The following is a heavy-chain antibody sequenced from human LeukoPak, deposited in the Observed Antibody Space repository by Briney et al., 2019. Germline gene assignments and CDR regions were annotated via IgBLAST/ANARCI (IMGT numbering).Heavy chain of an antibody. Sequence: SGPTLVKPTQTPTLTCTFSGFSLSTSGVGVGWIRQPPGKALEWLALIYWDDDKRYSPSLKSRLTITKDTSKNQVVLTMTNMDPVDTATYYCAHSGYDYVWGSYHSMDTFDYWGQGTLVTVSS. CDR2: IYWDDDK. J-gene: IGHJ4*02. V-gene: IGHV2-5*02. CDR1: GFSLSTSGVG. D-gene: IGHD3-16*02. CDR3: AHSGYDYVWGSYHSMDTFDY.